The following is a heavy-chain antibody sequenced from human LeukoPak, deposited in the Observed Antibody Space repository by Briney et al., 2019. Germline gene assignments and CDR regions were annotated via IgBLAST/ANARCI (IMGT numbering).Heavy chain of an antibody. J-gene: IGHJ6*03. CDR1: AAPISSDNYY. D-gene: IGHD2-21*01. V-gene: IGHV4-61*02. CDR2: FYAGDT. CDR3: ARGVFMTSGRYFYYMDL. Sequence: SETLSLTCTVSAAPISSDNYYWNWIRQPAGRGLEWIGRFYAGDTKYNPSLNNRATVSVDTSKNQFSLTLSSVTAADTATYYCARGVFMTSGRYFYYMDLWGTGTTVTVSS.